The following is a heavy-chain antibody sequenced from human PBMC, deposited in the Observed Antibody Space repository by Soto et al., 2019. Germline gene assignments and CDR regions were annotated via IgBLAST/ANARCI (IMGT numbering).Heavy chain of an antibody. CDR2: INWNGGST. Sequence: GGSLRLSCAASGFTFGDYGMSWVRQAPGKGLEWVSGINWNGGSTGYADSVKGRFTISRDNAKNSLYLQMNSLRAEDPDLDYCARDDVSDFWSGYYYWGQGTLVTVSS. CDR3: ARDDVSDFWSGYYY. D-gene: IGHD3-3*01. V-gene: IGHV3-20*04. CDR1: GFTFGDYG. J-gene: IGHJ4*02.